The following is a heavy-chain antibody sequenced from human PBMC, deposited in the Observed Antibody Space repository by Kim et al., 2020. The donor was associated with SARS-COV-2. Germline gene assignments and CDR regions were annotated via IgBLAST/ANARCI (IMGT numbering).Heavy chain of an antibody. D-gene: IGHD6-13*01. Sequence: YNPSLEGRVTISVDTSKNQFSLKLSSVTAADTAVYYCARGIAAAGSGFDIWGQGTMVTVSS. J-gene: IGHJ3*02. V-gene: IGHV4-39*01. CDR3: ARGIAAAGSGFDI.